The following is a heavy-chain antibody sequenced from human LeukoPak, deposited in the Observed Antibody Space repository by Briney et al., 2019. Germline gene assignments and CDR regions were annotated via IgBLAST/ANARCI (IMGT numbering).Heavy chain of an antibody. J-gene: IGHJ6*02. Sequence: PGGSLRLSCAASGSAFSSYAMSWVRQAPGKGLEWVANIKQDGSEKDYVDSVKGRFTISRDNAKNSLYLQMNSLRAEDTAVYYCARPTYYYGSGSYVVWGQGTTVTVSS. CDR3: ARPTYYYGSGSYVV. D-gene: IGHD3-10*01. CDR1: GSAFSSYA. V-gene: IGHV3-7*01. CDR2: IKQDGSEK.